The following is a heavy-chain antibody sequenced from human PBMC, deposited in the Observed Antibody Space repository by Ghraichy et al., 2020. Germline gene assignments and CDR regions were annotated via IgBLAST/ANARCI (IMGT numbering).Heavy chain of an antibody. D-gene: IGHD6-19*01. CDR3: ARKQWLKD. CDR2: IYYTGRT. Sequence: TLSLTCAVSGGSISSSNWWSWVRQPPGKGLEWIGEIYYTGRTNYSPSLRSRLTISLDKSENQFSLKLNSVTAADTAVYYCARKQWLKDWGQGTLVTVSS. CDR1: GGSISSSNW. V-gene: IGHV4-4*02. J-gene: IGHJ4*02.